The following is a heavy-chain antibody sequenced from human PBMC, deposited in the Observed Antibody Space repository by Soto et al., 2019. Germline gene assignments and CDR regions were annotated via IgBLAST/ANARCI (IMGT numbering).Heavy chain of an antibody. V-gene: IGHV3-43*01. D-gene: IGHD3-10*01. CDR3: ARETLSYGSALDV. Sequence: GGSLRLSCAASGFRFDEYNMHWVRQAPGKGLEWLSLITWNGANTYYADSVKGRFTISRDDTTKSVSLQMTSLKREDTGLYYCARETLSYGSALDVWGQGTTVTVSS. CDR2: ITWNGANT. CDR1: GFRFDEYN. J-gene: IGHJ6*02.